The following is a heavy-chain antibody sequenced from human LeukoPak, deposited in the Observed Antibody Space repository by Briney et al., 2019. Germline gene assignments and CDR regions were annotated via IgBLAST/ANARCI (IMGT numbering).Heavy chain of an antibody. D-gene: IGHD3-22*01. V-gene: IGHV4-34*01. CDR2: INHSGST. CDR3: ARGPLYYYDSSGYYHDY. Sequence: SETLSLTCAVYGVSFSGYYWSWLRQPPGKGLEWIGEINHSGSTNYNPSLKSRVTISVDTSKNQFSLKLSSVTAADTAVYYCARGPLYYYDSSGYYHDYWGQGTLVTVSS. CDR1: GVSFSGYY. J-gene: IGHJ4*02.